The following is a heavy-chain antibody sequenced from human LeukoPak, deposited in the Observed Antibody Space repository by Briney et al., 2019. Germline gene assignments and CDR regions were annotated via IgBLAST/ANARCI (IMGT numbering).Heavy chain of an antibody. CDR1: GFTFSSYS. Sequence: RGSLRLSCAASGFTFSSYSMNWVRQAPGKGLEWVSYISSSSSTIYYADSVKGRFTISRDNAKNSLYLQMNSLRAVDTAVYYCARDQGYDFWSGYSYWGQGTLVTVSS. CDR3: ARDQGYDFWSGYSY. D-gene: IGHD3-3*01. CDR2: ISSSSSTI. J-gene: IGHJ4*02. V-gene: IGHV3-48*01.